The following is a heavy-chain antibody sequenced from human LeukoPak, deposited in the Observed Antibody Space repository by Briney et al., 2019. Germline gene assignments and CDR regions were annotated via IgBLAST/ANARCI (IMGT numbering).Heavy chain of an antibody. CDR1: GFTFSSYG. J-gene: IGHJ4*02. V-gene: IGHV3-33*01. D-gene: IGHD3-3*01. Sequence: GRSLRLSCAASGFTFSSYGMHWVRQAPGKGLEWVAVIWYDGSNKYYADSVKGRFTISRDNSKNTLYLQMNSLRAEDTAVYYCARGLTYHDFWSGPNVDYWGQGTLVTVSS. CDR2: IWYDGSNK. CDR3: ARGLTYHDFWSGPNVDY.